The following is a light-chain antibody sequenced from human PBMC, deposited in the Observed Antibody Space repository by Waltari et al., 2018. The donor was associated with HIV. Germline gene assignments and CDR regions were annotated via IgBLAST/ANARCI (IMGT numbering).Light chain of an antibody. V-gene: IGLV1-44*01. CDR2: SHN. J-gene: IGLJ1*01. Sequence: QSVVTQPPSASGTPGPRVTISCSRSSSNIGSNPVHWYQQLPGTAPKLLIDSHNQRPSGVPDRFSGSKSGTSASLAISGLQSEDEADYYCAAWDDSLNGNVFGTGTKVTVL. CDR1: SSNIGSNP. CDR3: AAWDDSLNGNV.